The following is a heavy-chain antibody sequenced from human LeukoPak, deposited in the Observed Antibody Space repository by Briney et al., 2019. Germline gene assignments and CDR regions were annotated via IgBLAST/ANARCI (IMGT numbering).Heavy chain of an antibody. J-gene: IGHJ4*02. Sequence: GGSLRLSCAASGFTVSSNYMSWVRQAPGKGLEWVSVIYSGGSTYYADSVKGRSTISRDNSKNTLYLQMNSLRAEDTAVYYCARELGASYFDYWGQGTLVTVSS. D-gene: IGHD1-26*01. CDR2: IYSGGST. CDR3: ARELGASYFDY. CDR1: GFTVSSNY. V-gene: IGHV3-66*01.